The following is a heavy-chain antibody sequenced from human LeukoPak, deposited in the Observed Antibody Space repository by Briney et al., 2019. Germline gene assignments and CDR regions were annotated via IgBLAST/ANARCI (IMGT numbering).Heavy chain of an antibody. J-gene: IGHJ4*02. V-gene: IGHV3-23*01. CDR1: GFTFSSYA. CDR3: ARMDMYYFDY. CDR2: ISGSGGST. D-gene: IGHD2-8*01. Sequence: PGGSLRLSCAASGFTFSSYAMSWVRQAPGKGLEWVSAISGSGGSTYYADSVKGRLTITRDNSKNTLYLQMNSLRAEDTAVYYCARMDMYYFDYWGQGTLVTVSS.